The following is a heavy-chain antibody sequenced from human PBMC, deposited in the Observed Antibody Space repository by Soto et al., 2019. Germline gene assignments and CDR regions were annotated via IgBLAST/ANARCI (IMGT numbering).Heavy chain of an antibody. Sequence: GGSLRLSCVASEFTFNVFVMHWVRQAPGKGLEWVAVVWTDGSSKNYADSVKGRFTISRDNSKNILYLKMNSLRAEYTAVYYCARGSSCATTRCSNPAFFGPWCQGSLVTVSS. J-gene: IGHJ5*02. D-gene: IGHD2-2*01. CDR2: VWTDGSSK. V-gene: IGHV3-33*01. CDR3: ARGSSCATTRCSNPAFFGP. CDR1: EFTFNVFV.